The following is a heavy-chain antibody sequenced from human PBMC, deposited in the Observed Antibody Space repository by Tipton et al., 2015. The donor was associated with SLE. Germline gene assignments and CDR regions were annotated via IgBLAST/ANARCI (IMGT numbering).Heavy chain of an antibody. D-gene: IGHD3-10*01. V-gene: IGHV4-31*03. J-gene: IGHJ1*01. CDR3: ATSRPWGVITQYFNH. CDR1: GGPLNHGGYY. CDR2: ITYSGHT. Sequence: LRLSCTVSGGPLNHGGYYWNYIRQHPGEGLEWIGHITYSGHTLYNPSLQSRVTISVDTSKNQFSLKLTSVTVADTAVYFCATSRPWGVITQYFNHWGQGTVVIVSS.